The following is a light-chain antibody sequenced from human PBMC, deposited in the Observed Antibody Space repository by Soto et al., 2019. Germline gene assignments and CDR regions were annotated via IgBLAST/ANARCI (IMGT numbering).Light chain of an antibody. CDR1: QSVGTF. J-gene: IGKJ5*01. CDR3: QQRSDWPIP. CDR2: DAS. Sequence: EVVLSQSLATLSLSKGERATLSCRASQSVGTFFAWYQQKPGQAPRLLIYDASSRATGIPDRFSGSGSGTDFTLTISSLEPEDFALYYCQQRSDWPIPFGQGTLLEVK. V-gene: IGKV3-11*01.